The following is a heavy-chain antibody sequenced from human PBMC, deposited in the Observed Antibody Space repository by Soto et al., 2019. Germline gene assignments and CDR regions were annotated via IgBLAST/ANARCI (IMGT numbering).Heavy chain of an antibody. CDR1: GDSVSSNSAA. CDR3: ARVKGVTEGRMDV. V-gene: IGHV6-1*01. D-gene: IGHD2-21*02. Sequence: QVQLQQSGPGLVKPSQTLSLTCAISGDSVSSNSAAWNWIRQSPSRGLEWLGRTYYRSKWYNDYTVSVKSPITSHPDTTKNQFSLQLDSVTPEDTAVYYCARVKGVTEGRMDVWGQRTTVTVSS. J-gene: IGHJ6*02. CDR2: TYYRSKWYN.